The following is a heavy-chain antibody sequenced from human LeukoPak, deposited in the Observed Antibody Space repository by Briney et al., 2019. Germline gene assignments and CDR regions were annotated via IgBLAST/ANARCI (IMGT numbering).Heavy chain of an antibody. CDR2: ISGSGGST. V-gene: IGHV3-23*01. D-gene: IGHD6-13*01. CDR3: AKLAAAGSTSINAYFDY. Sequence: GGSLRVSCAASGFTFNSYAMSWVRQALGKGLEWVSAISGSGGSTYDADSVKGRFTISRDNSKNTLYLQMNSLRAEDTAVYYCAKLAAAGSTSINAYFDYWGQGTLVTVSS. J-gene: IGHJ4*02. CDR1: GFTFNSYA.